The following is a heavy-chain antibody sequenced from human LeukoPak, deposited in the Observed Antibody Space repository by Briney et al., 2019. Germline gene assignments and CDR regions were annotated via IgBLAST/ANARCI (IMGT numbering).Heavy chain of an antibody. CDR3: ARDITGYVFPCLFDC. J-gene: IGHJ4*02. Sequence: PGGSLRLSCAASGFTFSSYWMSWVRQAPGKGLERVANIKQDGSEKYYVDSVKGRFTISRDNAKNSLYLQMNSLRAEDTAVYYCARDITGYVFPCLFDCWGQGTLVTVSS. CDR2: IKQDGSEK. V-gene: IGHV3-7*01. CDR1: GFTFSSYW. D-gene: IGHD1-20*01.